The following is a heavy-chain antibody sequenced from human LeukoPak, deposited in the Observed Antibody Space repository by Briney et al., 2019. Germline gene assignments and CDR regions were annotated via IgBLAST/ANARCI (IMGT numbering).Heavy chain of an antibody. D-gene: IGHD6-13*01. CDR2: IYTSGST. CDR1: GGSINSYY. V-gene: IGHV4-4*07. CDR3: ARGVSSSSWLSTRFFFDY. Sequence: PSETLSLTCTVSGGSINSYYWSWIRQPAGKRLEWIGRIYTSGSTNYNPSLKSRVTMSVDTSKNQFSLKLSSVTAADTAVYYCARGVSSSSWLSTRFFFDYWGQGTLVTVSS. J-gene: IGHJ4*02.